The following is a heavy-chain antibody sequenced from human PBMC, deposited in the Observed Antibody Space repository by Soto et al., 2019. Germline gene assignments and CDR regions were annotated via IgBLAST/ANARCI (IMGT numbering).Heavy chain of an antibody. Sequence: GGSLRLSCAASGFTFSSYWMSWVRQAPGKGLEWVANIKQDGSEKYYVDSVMGRFTISRDNAKNSLYLQMNSLRAEDTAVYYCARFYYDSSGYLPAPYYYYYGMDVWGQGTTVTVCS. CDR1: GFTFSSYW. CDR3: ARFYYDSSGYLPAPYYYYYGMDV. CDR2: IKQDGSEK. V-gene: IGHV3-7*04. D-gene: IGHD3-22*01. J-gene: IGHJ6*02.